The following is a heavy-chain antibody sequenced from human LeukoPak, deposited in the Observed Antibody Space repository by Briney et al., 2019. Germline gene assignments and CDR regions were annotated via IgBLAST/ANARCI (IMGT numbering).Heavy chain of an antibody. D-gene: IGHD2-15*01. CDR2: INHSGST. J-gene: IGHJ4*02. Sequence: SETLTLTCAVYGGSFSGYYWSWIRQPPGKGLEWIGEINHSGSTNYNPSLKSRVTISVDTSKNQFSLKLSSVTAADTAVYYCARAAAHSMPNIVVVVAAYYFDYWGQGTLVTVSS. CDR3: ARAAAHSMPNIVVVVAAYYFDY. V-gene: IGHV4-34*01. CDR1: GGSFSGYY.